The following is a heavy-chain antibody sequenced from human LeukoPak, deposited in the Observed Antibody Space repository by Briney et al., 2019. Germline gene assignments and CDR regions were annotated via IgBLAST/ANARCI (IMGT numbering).Heavy chain of an antibody. V-gene: IGHV1-2*06. Sequence: ASVKVSCKASAHTFTGDYMHWVRQAPGQGLEWMGRINPDSGGTKYAQKFQGRVTMTRDTSISTAYMELSRWRFDDTAMYYCARDLTYSSGWYWFDPWGQGTLVTVSS. CDR2: INPDSGGT. J-gene: IGHJ5*02. D-gene: IGHD6-19*01. CDR3: ARDLTYSSGWYWFDP. CDR1: AHTFTGDY.